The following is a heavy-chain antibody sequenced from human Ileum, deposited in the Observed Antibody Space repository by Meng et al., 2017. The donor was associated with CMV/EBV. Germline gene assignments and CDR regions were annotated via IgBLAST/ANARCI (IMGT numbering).Heavy chain of an antibody. CDR3: AREPPDRSSSSTSPVSDY. Sequence: GGSLRLSCAASGFTFSSFEMNWVRLAPGKGLEWVSYISRAATNTLYADPVEGRFTISRDDTKNSLHLQMNSLREEDTAIYYCAREPPDRSSSSTSPVSDYWGQGTMVTVSS. V-gene: IGHV3-48*03. CDR1: GFTFSSFE. D-gene: IGHD2-2*01. CDR2: ISRAATNT. J-gene: IGHJ4*01.